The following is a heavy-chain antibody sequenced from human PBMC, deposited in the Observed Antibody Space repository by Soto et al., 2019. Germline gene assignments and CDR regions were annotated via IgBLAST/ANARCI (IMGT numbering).Heavy chain of an antibody. CDR2: INHSGST. CDR3: ARVWRGYTRLDY. CDR1: GGSFSGYY. Sequence: QVQLQQWGAGLLKPSETLSLTCAVYGGSFSGYYWSWIRQPPGKGLEWIGEINHSGSTNYNPSLKSPFNISSEPSKNQFSLKLSSVAAADTAVYSCARVWRGYTRLDYWGQGTLVTVSS. D-gene: IGHD6-13*01. J-gene: IGHJ4*02. V-gene: IGHV4-34*01.